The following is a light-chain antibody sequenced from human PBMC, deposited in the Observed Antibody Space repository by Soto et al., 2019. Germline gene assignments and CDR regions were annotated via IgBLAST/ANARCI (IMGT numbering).Light chain of an antibody. V-gene: IGLV3-1*01. CDR2: QDS. CDR1: KLGDKY. J-gene: IGLJ1*01. CDR3: QAWDSSVGV. Sequence: SYELTQPPSVSVSPGQTASITCSGDKLGDKYACWYQQKPGQSPVLVIYQDSKRPSGIPERFSGSNPGNTATLTISGTQAMDEADYYCQAWDSSVGVFGTGTKLTVL.